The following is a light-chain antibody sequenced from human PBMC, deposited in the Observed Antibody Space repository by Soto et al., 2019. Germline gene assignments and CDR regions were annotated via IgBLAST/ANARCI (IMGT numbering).Light chain of an antibody. V-gene: IGKV2-30*02. CDR3: MQGTHWPPYT. CDR1: QSLVHSDGNTY. CDR2: QVS. Sequence: DVVMTQSPLSLPVTLGQPASISCRSSQSLVHSDGNTYLNWFQQRPGQSPRRLIYQVSDRDSGVPARFRGSGSGTDFTLKISRVEAEDVAVYYCMQGTHWPPYTFGQGTKLEI. J-gene: IGKJ2*01.